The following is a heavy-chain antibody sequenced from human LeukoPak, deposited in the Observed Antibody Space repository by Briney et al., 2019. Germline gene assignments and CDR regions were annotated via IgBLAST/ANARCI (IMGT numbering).Heavy chain of an antibody. CDR2: INHSGST. CDR3: ARQAYGSGSYYNSFDY. J-gene: IGHJ4*02. D-gene: IGHD3-10*01. V-gene: IGHV4-34*01. CDR1: GGSFSGYY. Sequence: PSETLSLTCAVYGGSFSGYYWSWLRQPPGKGLEWIGEINHSGSTNYNPSLKSRVTISVDTSKNQFSLKLSSVTAADTAVYYCARQAYGSGSYYNSFDYWGQGTLVTVSS.